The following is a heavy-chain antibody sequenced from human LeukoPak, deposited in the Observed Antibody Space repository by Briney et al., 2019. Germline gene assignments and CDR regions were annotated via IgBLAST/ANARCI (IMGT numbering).Heavy chain of an antibody. Sequence: SQTLSLTCAVSGGSISSGGYSWSWIRQPLGKGLEWIGFIYHSGSTYYNPSLKSRLTISVDRSKNQFSLKLSSVTAADTAVYYCARSLYYYDTSAPRAFDIWGQGTMVTVSS. J-gene: IGHJ3*02. CDR1: GGSISSGGYS. D-gene: IGHD3-22*01. CDR3: ARSLYYYDTSAPRAFDI. V-gene: IGHV4-30-2*01. CDR2: IYHSGST.